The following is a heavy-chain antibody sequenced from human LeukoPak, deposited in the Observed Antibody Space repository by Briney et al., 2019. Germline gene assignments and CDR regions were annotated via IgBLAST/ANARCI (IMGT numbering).Heavy chain of an antibody. J-gene: IGHJ4*02. CDR1: GFTFSDYA. V-gene: IGHV3-23*01. Sequence: GGSLTLSCAASGFTFSDYAMSWVRQAPGKGLEWVSTIGGSGDKTFYADSVKGRFTISRDNSKNMLHLQMSSLTGEDTALYYCVRRGDASSGWGDHDYWGQGALVTVSS. CDR3: VRRGDASSGWGDHDY. D-gene: IGHD6-19*01. CDR2: IGGSGDKT.